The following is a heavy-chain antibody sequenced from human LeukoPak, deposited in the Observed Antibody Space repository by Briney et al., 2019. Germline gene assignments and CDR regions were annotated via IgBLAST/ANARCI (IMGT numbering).Heavy chain of an antibody. D-gene: IGHD5-12*01. CDR3: ARDTAPGGYNYESAFDI. Sequence: GGSLRLSCAASGFTFSSYGMHWVRQAPGKGLEWVAVTWYDGSNKYYADSAKGRFTISRDNSKNTLYLQMNSLRAEDTAVYYCARDTAPGGYNYESAFDIWGQGTMVTVSS. CDR1: GFTFSSYG. V-gene: IGHV3-33*01. CDR2: TWYDGSNK. J-gene: IGHJ3*02.